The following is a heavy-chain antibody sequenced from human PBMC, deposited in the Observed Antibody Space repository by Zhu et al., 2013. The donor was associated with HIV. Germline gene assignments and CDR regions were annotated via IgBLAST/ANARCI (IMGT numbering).Heavy chain of an antibody. CDR1: GYTFTSYG. CDR2: ISAYNGNT. Sequence: QVQLVQSGAEVKKPGASVKVSCKASGYTFTSYGISWVRQAPGQGLEWMGWISAYNGNTNYAQKLQGRVTMTTDTSTSTAYMELRSLRSDDTAVYYCARELGVEMATIEEISTPYYYGMDVWGQGTTVTVSS. J-gene: IGHJ6*02. CDR3: ARELGVEMATIEEISTPYYYGMDV. D-gene: IGHD5-12*01. V-gene: IGHV1-18*01.